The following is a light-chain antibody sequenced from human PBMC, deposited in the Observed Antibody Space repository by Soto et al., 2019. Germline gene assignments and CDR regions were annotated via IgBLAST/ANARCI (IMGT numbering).Light chain of an antibody. CDR2: DVT. J-gene: IGLJ2*01. V-gene: IGLV2-11*01. CDR1: TSNVGTYKF. Sequence: QSALTQPASVSGSPGQSITISCTGTTSNVGTYKFVSWYQYHPGKAPKLIIYDVTKRPSGVPDRFSGSKSGDTASLTISGLQSEDEAEYYCCSYAGTHTFVIFGAGTKLTVL. CDR3: CSYAGTHTFVI.